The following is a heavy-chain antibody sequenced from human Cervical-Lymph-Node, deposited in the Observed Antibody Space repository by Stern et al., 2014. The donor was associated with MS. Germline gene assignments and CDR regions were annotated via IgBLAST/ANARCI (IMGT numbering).Heavy chain of an antibody. V-gene: IGHV5-51*03. CDR2: VDPGYSDT. D-gene: IGHD6-13*01. CDR3: ARTRYSSSWYTFDP. Sequence: VQLVQSGAEVKKPGESLKISCTGSGYSFTSYWIAWVRHMPGKGLEWMGIVDPGYSDTRCSPSFQGQVSISADKSTSTAYLQWSSLKASDTAMYYCARTRYSSSWYTFDPWGQGTLVTVSS. CDR1: GYSFTSYW. J-gene: IGHJ5*02.